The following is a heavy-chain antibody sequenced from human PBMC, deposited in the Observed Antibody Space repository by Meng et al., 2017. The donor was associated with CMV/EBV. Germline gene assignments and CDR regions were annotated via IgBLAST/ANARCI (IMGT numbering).Heavy chain of an antibody. CDR3: ARGQYYHDSSGYFY. V-gene: IGHV1-2*02. J-gene: IGHJ4*02. D-gene: IGHD3-22*01. CDR2: INPDSGAT. CDR1: GYPFTAYY. Sequence: ASVKVSCKASGYPFTAYYMHWVRQAPGQGLEWMGWINPDSGATNFARNLQGRVTMTRDTSISTAYMELSGLTFDDTAVYYCARGQYYHDSSGYFYWGQGTLVTVSS.